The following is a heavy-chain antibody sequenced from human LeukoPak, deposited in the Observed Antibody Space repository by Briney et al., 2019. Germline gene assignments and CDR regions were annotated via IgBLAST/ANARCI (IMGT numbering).Heavy chain of an antibody. CDR2: INWNGGST. Sequence: GGSLRLSCAASGFTFDDYGMSWVRQAPGKGLEWVSGINWNGGSTGYADSVKGRFTISRDNAKNSLYLQMNSLRAEDTALYYCAKGMYSSSRSSWFDPWGQGTLVTVSS. CDR3: AKGMYSSSRSSWFDP. V-gene: IGHV3-20*04. J-gene: IGHJ5*02. CDR1: GFTFDDYG. D-gene: IGHD6-13*01.